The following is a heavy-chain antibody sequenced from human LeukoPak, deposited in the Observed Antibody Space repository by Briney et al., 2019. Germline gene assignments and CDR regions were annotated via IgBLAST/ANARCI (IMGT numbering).Heavy chain of an antibody. J-gene: IGHJ4*02. CDR1: GFTFSSYW. Sequence: PGGSLRLSCAASGFTFSSYWMNWVRQAPGKGLEWVANIKPDESEKYYVDSVKGRFTISRDNAKNSPYLQMNSLRAEDTAVYYCARDLASSGWSPGYWGQGTLVTVSS. V-gene: IGHV3-7*04. D-gene: IGHD6-19*01. CDR2: IKPDESEK. CDR3: ARDLASSGWSPGY.